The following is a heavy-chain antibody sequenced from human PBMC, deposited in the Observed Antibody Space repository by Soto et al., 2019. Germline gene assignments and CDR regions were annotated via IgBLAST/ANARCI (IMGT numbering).Heavy chain of an antibody. D-gene: IGHD2-21*01. Sequence: QVQLQESGPGLVRPSGTLSLTCAVSGGSIIDNNWGRCVRQPPGKGLGWIGEIYRSGTANYNPSLDRRVNISMDKSKNQISLHPYAVCGADSSVYYCARHIGVPGPRGFDYWGQGTLVTVSS. CDR2: IYRSGTA. V-gene: IGHV4-4*02. CDR1: GGSIIDNNW. J-gene: IGHJ4*02. CDR3: ARHIGVPGPRGFDY.